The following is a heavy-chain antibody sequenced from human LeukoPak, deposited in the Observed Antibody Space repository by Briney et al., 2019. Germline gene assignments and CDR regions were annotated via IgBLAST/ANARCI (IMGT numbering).Heavy chain of an antibody. Sequence: GGSLRLSCATSGFPFETNAMSWIRQAPGKGLEWVATIGNTETFYADSVTGRFTISRDNSKNTVNLQMNRLRVEDTAIYYCAKDWIQFNRVFDCFDSWGQGTLVTVSS. J-gene: IGHJ4*02. CDR1: GFPFETNA. CDR3: AKDWIQFNRVFDCFDS. CDR2: IGNTET. D-gene: IGHD5-18*01. V-gene: IGHV3-23*01.